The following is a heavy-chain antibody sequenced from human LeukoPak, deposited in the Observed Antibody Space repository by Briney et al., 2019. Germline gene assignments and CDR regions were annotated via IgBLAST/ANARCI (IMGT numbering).Heavy chain of an antibody. V-gene: IGHV1-24*01. CDR3: ASASHITVLRGANDY. CDR1: GYTLTELS. D-gene: IGHD3-10*01. CDR2: FDPEDGET. Sequence: WASVKVSCKVSGYTLTELSMHWVRQAPGKGLEWMGGFDPEDGETIYAQKSQGRVTMTEDTSTDTAYMELSSLRSEDTAVYYCASASHITVLRGANDYWGQGTLVTVSS. J-gene: IGHJ4*02.